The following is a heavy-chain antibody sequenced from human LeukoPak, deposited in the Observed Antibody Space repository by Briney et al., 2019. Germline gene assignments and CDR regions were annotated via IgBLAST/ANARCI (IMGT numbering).Heavy chain of an antibody. CDR2: ISAYNGNT. Sequence: GASVEVSCKASGYTFTSYGISWVRQAPGQGLEWMGWISAYNGNTNYAQKLQGRVTMTTDTSTSTAYMELRSLRSDDTAVYYCARARIRYCSSTSCYEGAFDIWGQGTMVTVSS. D-gene: IGHD2-2*01. CDR1: GYTFTSYG. CDR3: ARARIRYCSSTSCYEGAFDI. J-gene: IGHJ3*02. V-gene: IGHV1-18*01.